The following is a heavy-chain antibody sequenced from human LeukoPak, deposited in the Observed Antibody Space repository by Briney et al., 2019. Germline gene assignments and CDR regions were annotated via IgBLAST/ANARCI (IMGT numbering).Heavy chain of an antibody. D-gene: IGHD2-15*01. CDR3: ATTSGGSFWFDP. CDR2: IIPIFGTA. CDR1: GGTFSSYA. V-gene: IGHV1-69*05. Sequence: ASVKVSCKASGGTFSSYAISWVRQAPGQGLEWMGGIIPIFGTANYAQKFQGRVTMTRDTSTSTVYMELSSLRSEDTAVYYCATTSGGSFWFDPWGQGTLVTVSS. J-gene: IGHJ5*02.